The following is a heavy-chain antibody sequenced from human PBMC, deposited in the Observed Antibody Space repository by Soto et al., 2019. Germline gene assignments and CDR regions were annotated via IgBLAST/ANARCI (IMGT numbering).Heavy chain of an antibody. CDR3: AKDRNGPFDY. J-gene: IGHJ4*02. V-gene: IGHV3-23*01. CDR1: GFTFSSYA. D-gene: IGHD1-1*01. Sequence: GGSLRLSCAASGFTFSSYAMTWVRQAPGKGLEWVSAISGSDRSTYYADSVKGRFTISRDNSKNTLYLQMNSLRVEDTAVYYCAKDRNGPFDYWGQGTLVTVSS. CDR2: ISGSDRST.